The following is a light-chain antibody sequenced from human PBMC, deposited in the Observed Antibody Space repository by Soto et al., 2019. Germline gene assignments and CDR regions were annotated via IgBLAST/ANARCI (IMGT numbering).Light chain of an antibody. CDR1: QGISSY. J-gene: IGKJ5*01. CDR3: QQANSFPIT. CDR2: AAS. V-gene: IGKV1-9*01. Sequence: IHLTQSPSSLCASLGDRATIYCRASQGISSYLAWYQQKPGKAPKLLIYAASTLQSGVPSRFSGSGSGTDFTLTISSLQPEDCAIYFCQQANSFPITFGQGTRLEIK.